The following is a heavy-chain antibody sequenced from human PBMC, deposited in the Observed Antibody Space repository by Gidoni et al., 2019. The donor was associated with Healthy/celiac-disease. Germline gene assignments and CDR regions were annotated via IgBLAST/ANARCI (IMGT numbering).Heavy chain of an antibody. CDR1: GGSISSSNW. Sequence: QVQLQESGPGLVKPSVTLSLTCAVSGGSISSSNWWSWVRQPPGKGLEWIGEIYHSGSTNYKPSLKSRVTISVDKSKNQFSLKLSSVTAADTAVYYCARIMGDYGDYERAFDIWGQGTMVTVSS. CDR2: IYHSGST. J-gene: IGHJ3*02. V-gene: IGHV4-4*02. CDR3: ARIMGDYGDYERAFDI. D-gene: IGHD4-17*01.